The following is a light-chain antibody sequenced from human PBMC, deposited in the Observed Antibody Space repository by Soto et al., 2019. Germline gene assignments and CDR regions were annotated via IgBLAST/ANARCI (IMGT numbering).Light chain of an antibody. Sequence: LQMNQSPSSPSGFVGGRVTFNCPASQSLWAYFNWYQGQPGKAPQLPMYAASNLQSGVPSRFSGSGSGTDFTLSITSLQPEDFATYYCQQSYSTPYTFGQGTKVEIK. CDR1: QSLWAY. V-gene: IGKV1-39*01. CDR2: AAS. CDR3: QQSYSTPYT. J-gene: IGKJ2*01.